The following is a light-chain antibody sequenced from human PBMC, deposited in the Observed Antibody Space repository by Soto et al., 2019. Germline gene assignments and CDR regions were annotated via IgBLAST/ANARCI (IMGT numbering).Light chain of an antibody. CDR3: QQYGDLPFT. CDR1: QSVASSY. CDR2: GAS. Sequence: EIVLTQSPGTLSLSPGERATLSCRASQSVASSYLAWYQHSFGQAPRLLIYGASSRATGIPDRFSGGGSGTDFTLTISRLEPEDFAVYYCQQYGDLPFTFGQGTRLEIK. J-gene: IGKJ5*01. V-gene: IGKV3-20*01.